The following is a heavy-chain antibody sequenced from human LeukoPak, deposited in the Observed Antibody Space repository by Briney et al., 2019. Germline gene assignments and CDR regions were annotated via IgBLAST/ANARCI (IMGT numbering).Heavy chain of an antibody. J-gene: IGHJ6*02. CDR2: IYYSGST. Sequence: SETLSPTCTVSGGSISGGSISHYYWSWIRQPPGKGLEWIGYIYYSGSTTYNPSHKSRVTISVDMSKNQFSLKLTSVTAADTAVYYCARGYSYGNPSGMDVWGQGTTVIVSS. V-gene: IGHV4-61*01. D-gene: IGHD5-18*01. CDR1: GGSISGGSISHYY. CDR3: ARGYSYGNPSGMDV.